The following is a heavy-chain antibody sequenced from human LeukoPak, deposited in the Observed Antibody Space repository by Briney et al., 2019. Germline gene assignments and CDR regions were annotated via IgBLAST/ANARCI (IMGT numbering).Heavy chain of an antibody. CDR1: GGTFSSYA. Sequence: ASVKVSCKASGGTFSSYAISWVRQAPGQGLEWMGGIIPIFGTANYAQKFQGRVTITADESTSTAYMELSSLRSDDTAVYYCARVFAKKNLALDYWGQGTLVTVSS. J-gene: IGHJ4*02. D-gene: IGHD3-16*01. CDR3: ARVFAKKNLALDY. V-gene: IGHV1-69*13. CDR2: IIPIFGTA.